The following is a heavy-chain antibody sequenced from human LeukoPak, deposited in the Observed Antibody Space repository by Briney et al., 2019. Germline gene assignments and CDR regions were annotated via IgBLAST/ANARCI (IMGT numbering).Heavy chain of an antibody. Sequence: SETLSLTCTVSGGSISSYYWSWIRQPPGKGLEWIGSIYYSGSTYYNPSLKSRVTISVDTSKNQFSLKLSSVTAADTAVYYCARGPIIVGATFDYWGQGTLVTVSS. CDR2: IYYSGST. J-gene: IGHJ4*02. CDR1: GGSISSYY. D-gene: IGHD1-26*01. CDR3: ARGPIIVGATFDY. V-gene: IGHV4-39*01.